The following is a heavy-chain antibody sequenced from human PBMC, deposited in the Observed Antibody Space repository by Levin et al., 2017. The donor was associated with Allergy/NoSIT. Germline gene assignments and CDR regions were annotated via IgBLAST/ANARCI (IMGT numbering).Heavy chain of an antibody. D-gene: IGHD1-26*01. V-gene: IGHV3-30-3*01. Sequence: PGGSLRLSCAASGFTFSSYAMHWVRQAPGKGLEWVAVISYDGSNKYYADSVKGRFTISRDNSKNTLYLQMNSLRAEDTAVYYCARDLVVGATVPRFVFDYWGQGTLVTVSS. CDR2: ISYDGSNK. CDR3: ARDLVVGATVPRFVFDY. CDR1: GFTFSSYA. J-gene: IGHJ4*02.